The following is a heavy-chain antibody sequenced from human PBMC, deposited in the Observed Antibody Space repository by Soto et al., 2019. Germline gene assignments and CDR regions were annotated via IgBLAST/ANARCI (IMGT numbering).Heavy chain of an antibody. Sequence: ALVKVSSKASGHPFTIYGMHCVRLAPGQKLEWMGWIKAGNGNTKYSQEFQGRATITREPSASTGYMELSSLRSEDTAVYYCARAGRNRYYDILTGYYHNWFDPWGQGTLVTLSS. CDR3: ARAGRNRYYDILTGYYHNWFDP. CDR1: GHPFTIYG. D-gene: IGHD3-9*01. V-gene: IGHV1-3*01. J-gene: IGHJ5*02. CDR2: IKAGNGNT.